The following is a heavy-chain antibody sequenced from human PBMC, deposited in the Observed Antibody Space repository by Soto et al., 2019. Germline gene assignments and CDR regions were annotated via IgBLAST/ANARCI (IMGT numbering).Heavy chain of an antibody. D-gene: IGHD3-16*02. J-gene: IGHJ4*02. CDR1: GGSFSGYY. CDR3: ARGQAYDYVWGSYRHNGRYYFDY. V-gene: IGHV4-34*01. CDR2: INHSGST. Sequence: SETLSLTCAVYGGSFSGYYWSWIRQPPGKGLEWIGEINHSGSTNYNPSLKSRVTISVDTSKNQFSLKLSSVTAADTAVYYCARGQAYDYVWGSYRHNGRYYFDYWGQGTLVTVSS.